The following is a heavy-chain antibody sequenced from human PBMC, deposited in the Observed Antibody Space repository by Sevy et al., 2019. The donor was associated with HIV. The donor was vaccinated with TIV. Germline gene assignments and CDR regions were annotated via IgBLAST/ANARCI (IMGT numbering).Heavy chain of an antibody. Sequence: SETLSLTCTVSGGSISSGGYHWSWIRQHPGKGLEWIGYIYYSGSTYYNPSLKSRVTISVDTSKNQFSLKLSSVTAADTAVYYCARDRRYSSSPNYYYYYGMDVWGQGTTVTVSS. D-gene: IGHD6-6*01. CDR2: IYYSGST. CDR3: ARDRRYSSSPNYYYYYGMDV. J-gene: IGHJ6*02. V-gene: IGHV4-31*03. CDR1: GGSISSGGYH.